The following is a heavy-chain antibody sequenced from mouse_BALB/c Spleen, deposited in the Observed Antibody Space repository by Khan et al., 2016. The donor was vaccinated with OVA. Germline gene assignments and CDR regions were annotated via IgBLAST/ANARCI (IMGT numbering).Heavy chain of an antibody. V-gene: IGHV5-9*02. D-gene: IGHD2-10*01. Sequence: EVELVESGGGLVKPGGSLKLSCAPFGFAFSSYDMSWVRQTPEKRLEWVATISGTGIYTYYPDSVKGRFTISRDNARNTLYLQMSSLRSEDTALYYCSRPSYDGNPWFTYWGQGTLVTVSA. CDR3: SRPSYDGNPWFTY. CDR2: ISGTGIYT. CDR1: GFAFSSYD. J-gene: IGHJ3*01.